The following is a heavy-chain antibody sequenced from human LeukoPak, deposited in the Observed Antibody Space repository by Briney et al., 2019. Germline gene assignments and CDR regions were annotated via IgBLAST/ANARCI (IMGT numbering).Heavy chain of an antibody. J-gene: IGHJ4*02. V-gene: IGHV3-7*01. CDR2: INQDQSEK. CDR3: ARNPSRRFDC. Sequence: PGGSLRLSCAASGFIFSTYWMSWVRQAPGKGLEWVANINQDQSEKYYVDSVKGRFTISRDNARNSLYLQLNSLTVEDTAVYYCARNPSRRFDCWGQGTLVTVSS. CDR1: GFIFSTYW.